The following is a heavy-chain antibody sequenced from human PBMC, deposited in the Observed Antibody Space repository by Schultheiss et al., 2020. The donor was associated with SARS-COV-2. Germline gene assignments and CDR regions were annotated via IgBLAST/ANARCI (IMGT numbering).Heavy chain of an antibody. Sequence: SQTLSLTCTVSGGSISSGGYYWSWIRQPAGKGLEWIGRIYVSGSTNYNPSLKSRVTMSIDTSNNQFSLKLSSVTAADTAVYYCARDDGASWYVDYFDSWGQGTLVTV. CDR3: ARDDGASWYVDYFDS. V-gene: IGHV4-61*02. J-gene: IGHJ4*02. D-gene: IGHD2-2*01. CDR1: GGSISSGGYY. CDR2: IYVSGST.